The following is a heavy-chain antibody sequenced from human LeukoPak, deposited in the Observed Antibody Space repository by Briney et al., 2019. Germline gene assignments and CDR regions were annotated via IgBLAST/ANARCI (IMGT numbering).Heavy chain of an antibody. J-gene: IGHJ4*02. Sequence: SETLSLTCAVAGGPFSGYFWSWIRQSSGKGLEWIGEIHNSGTTNYNPSLNSRVTISEDTSKNQFYLNLSSVTAADTAVYYCARRYYYNLGSFPFDFWGQGTLVTVSS. CDR1: GGPFSGYF. CDR3: ARRYYYNLGSFPFDF. CDR2: IHNSGTT. V-gene: IGHV4-34*01. D-gene: IGHD3-10*01.